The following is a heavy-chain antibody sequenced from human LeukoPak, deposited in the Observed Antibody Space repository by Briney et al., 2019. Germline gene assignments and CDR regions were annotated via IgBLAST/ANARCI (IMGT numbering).Heavy chain of an antibody. CDR1: GGSISSGGYY. CDR3: ARPAADYSGWHAFDI. J-gene: IGHJ3*02. CDR2: IYHSGST. Sequence: SQTLSLTCTVSGGSISSGGYYWSWIRQPPGKGLEWIGYIYHSGSTYYNPSLKSRVTISVDRSKNQFSLKLSSVTAADTAVYYCARPAADYSGWHAFDIWGQGTMVTVSS. D-gene: IGHD1-26*01. V-gene: IGHV4-30-2*01.